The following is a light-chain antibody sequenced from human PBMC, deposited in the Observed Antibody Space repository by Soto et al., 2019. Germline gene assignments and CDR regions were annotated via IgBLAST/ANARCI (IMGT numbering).Light chain of an antibody. Sequence: DIVMTQSPLSLPVTPGEPASISCRSIQSLLHSNGYNYLDWYLQKPGQSPQILIYLGSNRASGVPDRLSGSGSGTDFTLKISRVEAEDVGDYYCMQVLQTPWTCGQGTKVDIK. CDR3: MQVLQTPWT. J-gene: IGKJ1*01. V-gene: IGKV2-28*01. CDR2: LGS. CDR1: QSLLHSNGYNY.